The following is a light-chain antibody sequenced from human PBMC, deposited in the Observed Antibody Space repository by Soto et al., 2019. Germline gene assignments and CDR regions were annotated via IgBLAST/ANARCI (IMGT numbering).Light chain of an antibody. Sequence: QSVLTQPPSVSGAPGQRVTISCIGSSSNIGAGFAVRWYQQLPGAAPKLLILGNTNRPSGVPDRFSGSKSGTSASLAISGLQSGDEADYYCQSYDSGLGVSYVFGTGTKLTVL. J-gene: IGLJ1*01. CDR3: QSYDSGLGVSYV. CDR2: GNT. CDR1: SSNIGAGFA. V-gene: IGLV1-40*01.